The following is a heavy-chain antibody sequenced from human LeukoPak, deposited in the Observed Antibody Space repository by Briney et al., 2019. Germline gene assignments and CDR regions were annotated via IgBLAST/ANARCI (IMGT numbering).Heavy chain of an antibody. D-gene: IGHD6-13*01. J-gene: IGHJ3*02. CDR1: GFTFSDYY. Sequence: DPGGSLRLSCAASGFTFSDYYMSWIRQAPGKGLEWVSYISSSGSTIYYADSVKGRFTISRDNAKNSLYLQMNSLRAEDTAVYYCARVGSSSWYNAFDIWGQGTMVTVSS. V-gene: IGHV3-11*04. CDR3: ARVGSSSWYNAFDI. CDR2: ISSSGSTI.